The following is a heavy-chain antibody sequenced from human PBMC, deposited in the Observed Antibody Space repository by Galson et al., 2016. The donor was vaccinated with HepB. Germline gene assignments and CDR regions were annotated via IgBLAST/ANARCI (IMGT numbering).Heavy chain of an antibody. CDR3: AKGPLVTIYATGWFDP. CDR1: GYNFTDYY. CDR2: INPKSGNT. J-gene: IGHJ5*02. Sequence: SVKVSCKASGYNFTDYYLHWVRQAPGQGPEWMGQINPKSGNTIYAQKFQGRVSLTRDTSIRTAYMDLGSLTSDDTAVYYCAKGPLVTIYATGWFDPWGKGTLVTVSS. D-gene: IGHD3-9*01. V-gene: IGHV1-2*06.